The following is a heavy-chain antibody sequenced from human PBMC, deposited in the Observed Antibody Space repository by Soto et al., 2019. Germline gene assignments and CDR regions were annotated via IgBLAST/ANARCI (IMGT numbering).Heavy chain of an antibody. CDR1: GYSFTSYW. CDR3: ARTAAAGKYYYGVDV. D-gene: IGHD6-13*01. Sequence: GESLKISCKGSGYSFTSYWIGWVRQMPGKGLEWMGIIYPGDSDTRYSPSFQGQVTISADKSISTAYLQWSSLKASDTAMYYCARTAAAGKYYYGVDVWGHGTPVTVSS. CDR2: IYPGDSDT. J-gene: IGHJ6*02. V-gene: IGHV5-51*01.